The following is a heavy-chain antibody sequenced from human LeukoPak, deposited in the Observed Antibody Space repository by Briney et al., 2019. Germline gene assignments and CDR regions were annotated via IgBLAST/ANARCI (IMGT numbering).Heavy chain of an antibody. V-gene: IGHV1-18*01. Sequence: ASVKVSCKASGYTFTSYGISWVRQAPGQGLEWMGWISACNGNTNYAQKLQGRVTMTTDTSTSTAYMELRSLRSDDTAVYYCARGVDFWSGYRANYFDYWGQGTLVTVSS. CDR2: ISACNGNT. CDR1: GYTFTSYG. J-gene: IGHJ4*02. CDR3: ARGVDFWSGYRANYFDY. D-gene: IGHD3-3*01.